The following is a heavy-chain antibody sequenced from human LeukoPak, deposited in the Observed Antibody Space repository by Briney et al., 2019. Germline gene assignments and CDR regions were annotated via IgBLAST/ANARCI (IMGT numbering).Heavy chain of an antibody. D-gene: IGHD2-15*01. CDR2: ISTDGYTT. CDR3: VIGGSPGY. CDR1: GLAFSAYK. V-gene: IGHV3-74*01. J-gene: IGHJ4*02. Sequence: GGSLRLSCAASGLAFSAYKMHWVRQAPRKGLVWVSRISTDGYTTDYADFVQGRFTASRDNTKNTWSLEMNSLRAEDTAVYYCVIGGSPGYWGQGTLVTVSS.